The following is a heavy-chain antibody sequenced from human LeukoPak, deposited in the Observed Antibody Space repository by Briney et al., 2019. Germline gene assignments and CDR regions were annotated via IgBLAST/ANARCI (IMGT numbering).Heavy chain of an antibody. CDR1: GFTFSSYA. CDR2: FSSNGGST. J-gene: IGHJ3*02. Sequence: GSLILSCAASGFTFSSYAMHWVRQAPGKGLEYVSAFSSNGGSTYYANSVKGRFTISRDNSKNTLYLQMGSLRAEDMAVYYCARNQGIAAAGPGAFDIWGQGTMVTVSS. V-gene: IGHV3-64*01. D-gene: IGHD6-13*01. CDR3: ARNQGIAAAGPGAFDI.